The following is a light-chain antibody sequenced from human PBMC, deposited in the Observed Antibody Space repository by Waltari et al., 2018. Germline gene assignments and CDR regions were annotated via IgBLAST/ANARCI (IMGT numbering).Light chain of an antibody. Sequence: DIQLTQSPSTLSASVGDRVTISCRASQSIITWLAWYQQKPGKAPKLLVYKASSLESGVPARFSGSGSGTEFTLTISSLQADDFATYYCQQYNKYPLTFGGGTKVEI. V-gene: IGKV1-5*03. J-gene: IGKJ4*01. CDR1: QSIITW. CDR3: QQYNKYPLT. CDR2: KAS.